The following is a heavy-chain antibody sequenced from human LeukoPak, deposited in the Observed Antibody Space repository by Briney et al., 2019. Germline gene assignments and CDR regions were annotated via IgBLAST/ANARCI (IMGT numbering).Heavy chain of an antibody. CDR3: ARGSDGWFAFDY. J-gene: IGHJ4*02. Sequence: GGSLRLSCAASEFTVSSNYMSWVRQAPGKGLEWVSIIYTTGGKYYADSVRGRFTISRDNSKHTLYLQMNSLRTEDTAVYYCARGSDGWFAFDYWGQGTLVTVSS. D-gene: IGHD6-19*01. CDR1: EFTVSSNY. CDR2: IYTTGGK. V-gene: IGHV3-66*01.